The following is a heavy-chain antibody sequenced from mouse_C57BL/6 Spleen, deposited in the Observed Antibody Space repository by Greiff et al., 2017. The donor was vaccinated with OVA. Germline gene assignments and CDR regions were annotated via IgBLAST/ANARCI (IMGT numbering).Heavy chain of an antibody. CDR3: ARSPLYYPNAMDY. D-gene: IGHD2-1*01. CDR2: INPNNGGT. V-gene: IGHV1-18*01. J-gene: IGHJ4*01. Sequence: VQLKQSGPELVKPGASVKIPCKASGYTFTDYNMDWVKQSHGKSLEWIGDINPNNGGTIYNQKFKGKATLTVDKSSSTAYMELRSLTSEDTAVYYCARSPLYYPNAMDYWGQGTSVTVSS. CDR1: GYTFTDYN.